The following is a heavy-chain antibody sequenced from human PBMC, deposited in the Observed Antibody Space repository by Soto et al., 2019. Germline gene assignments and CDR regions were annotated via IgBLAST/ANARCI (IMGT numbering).Heavy chain of an antibody. CDR2: ISQSGNT. D-gene: IGHD6-6*01. CDR1: SASFSGYY. V-gene: IGHV4-34*01. Sequence: DTQSLTGSIYSASFSGYYWSWIRQTPGKGLEWIGEISQSGNTNYSPSLKRRVSISIDTSKKQFSLNLASVSAADTAVYYCARAPKVSGSSQTRPDLWGQGTLVTVSS. CDR3: ARAPKVSGSSQTRPDL. J-gene: IGHJ4*02.